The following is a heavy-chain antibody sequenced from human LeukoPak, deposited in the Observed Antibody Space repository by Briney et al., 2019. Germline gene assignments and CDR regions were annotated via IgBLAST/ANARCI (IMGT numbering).Heavy chain of an antibody. V-gene: IGHV3-30*02. Sequence: KSGGSLRLSCAASGFTFSSCGMHWVRQAPGKGLEWVAFIRYDGTNKYYADSVKGRFTISRDNSKNTLYLQMNSLRAEDTAVFHCAKDLWYFDNTGYRYSFDYWGQGTLVTVSS. CDR1: GFTFSSCG. CDR3: AKDLWYFDNTGYRYSFDY. CDR2: IRYDGTNK. J-gene: IGHJ4*02. D-gene: IGHD3-22*01.